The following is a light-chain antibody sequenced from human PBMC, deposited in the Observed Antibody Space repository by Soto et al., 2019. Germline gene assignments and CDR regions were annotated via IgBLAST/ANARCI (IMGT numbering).Light chain of an antibody. CDR1: QYVSIGF. CDR3: QQYGSSPLT. J-gene: IGKJ4*01. V-gene: IGKV3-20*01. CDR2: GAS. Sequence: EIVLTQSPGTLSLSPGERATLSCRASQYVSIGFLAWYQQKPGQAPRLLIHGASSRATGIPDRFSGSGSGTDFTLTISRLEPEDFAVYYCQQYGSSPLTFGGGTKVEIK.